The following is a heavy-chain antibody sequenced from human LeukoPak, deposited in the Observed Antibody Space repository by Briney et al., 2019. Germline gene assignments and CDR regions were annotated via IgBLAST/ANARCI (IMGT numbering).Heavy chain of an antibody. Sequence: PSETLSLTCTVSGGSISSGSYYWSWIRQPAGKGLEWIGRIYTSGSTNYNPSLKSRVTISVDTSKNQFFLDLNSVTAADTAVYYCARDGAARLGNPLDYWGQGTLVTVSS. D-gene: IGHD6-6*01. CDR2: IYTSGST. CDR1: GGSISSGSYY. J-gene: IGHJ4*02. CDR3: ARDGAARLGNPLDY. V-gene: IGHV4-61*02.